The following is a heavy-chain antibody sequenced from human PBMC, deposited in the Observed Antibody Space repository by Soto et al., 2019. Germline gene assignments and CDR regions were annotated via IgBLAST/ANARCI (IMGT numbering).Heavy chain of an antibody. CDR3: ARDFRVVLLDV. CDR2: ISDSTT. Sequence: GGTLRLFCAASGFTFSSYSMNWVRQAPGKGLEWVSSISDSTTYYTDSVKVRFTISRDNAKNSLYLQMNSLRDEDTAVYYCARDFRVVLLDVWGQGTTVTVAS. V-gene: IGHV3-48*02. J-gene: IGHJ6*02. CDR1: GFTFSSYS. D-gene: IGHD3-3*01.